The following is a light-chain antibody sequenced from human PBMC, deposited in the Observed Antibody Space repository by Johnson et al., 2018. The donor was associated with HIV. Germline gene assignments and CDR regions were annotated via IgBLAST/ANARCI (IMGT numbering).Light chain of an antibody. CDR3: GTWDSSLTSYV. J-gene: IGLJ1*01. Sequence: QAVLTQPPSVSAAPGQTVTISCSGSSSNVGSSFVSWYRQVPGTAPKLLIYDNNKRPSGIPVRFSGSKSGPSATLGITGLQTGDEADYYCGTWDSSLTSYVFGAGTKVTVL. CDR1: SSNVGSSF. CDR2: DNN. V-gene: IGLV1-51*01.